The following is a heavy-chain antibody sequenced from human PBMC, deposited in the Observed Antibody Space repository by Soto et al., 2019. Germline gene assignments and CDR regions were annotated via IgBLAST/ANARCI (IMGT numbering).Heavy chain of an antibody. J-gene: IGHJ3*02. CDR1: GFTFSRYY. D-gene: IGHD2-15*01. CDR3: AKLVVADIDAFDI. Sequence: GGSLRLSCAASGFTFSRYYMHWVRQAPGKGLEWVSHINNDGSSATYADSVKGRFTISRDNSKNTLYLQMNSLRAEDTAVYYCAKLVVADIDAFDIWGQGTMVTVSS. V-gene: IGHV3-74*01. CDR2: INNDGSSA.